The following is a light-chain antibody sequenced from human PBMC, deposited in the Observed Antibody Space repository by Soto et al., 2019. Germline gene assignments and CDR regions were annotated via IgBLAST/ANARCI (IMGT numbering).Light chain of an antibody. CDR2: NVY. Sequence: QSVLTQPASVSGSPGQSITNSCTGTSSDVGAYNFVSWHQQHPGKAPKLMIYNVYDRPSGISYRFSGSKSGNTASLTISGLQGEDEAHYYCSAYTFSRTYVFGTWTKVTVL. V-gene: IGLV2-14*03. CDR3: SAYTFSRTYV. CDR1: SSDVGAYNF. J-gene: IGLJ1*01.